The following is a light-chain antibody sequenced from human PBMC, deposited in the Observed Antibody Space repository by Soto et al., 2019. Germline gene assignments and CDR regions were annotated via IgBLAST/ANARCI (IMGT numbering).Light chain of an antibody. Sequence: VLTQPPSASGTPGQRVTISCSGSSSNIKSNYVYWYQQLPGTAPKLLIYRNDQRPSGVPDRFSGSKSGTSASLAISGLRSEDEADYYCATWDDSLSGYVFGTGTKVTVL. V-gene: IGLV1-47*01. CDR3: ATWDDSLSGYV. J-gene: IGLJ1*01. CDR2: RND. CDR1: SSNIKSNY.